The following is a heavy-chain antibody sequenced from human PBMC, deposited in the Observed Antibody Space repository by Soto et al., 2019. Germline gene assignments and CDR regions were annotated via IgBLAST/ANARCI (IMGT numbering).Heavy chain of an antibody. CDR2: IYHSGST. Sequence: PSETLSLTCAVSGYSISSGYYWGWIRQPPGKGLEWIGSIYHSGSTYYNPSLKSRVTISVDTSKNQFSLKLSSVTAADTAVYYCARAGPYYYGSGSGYLFWCQGTPVTVSS. CDR3: ARAGPYYYGSGSGYLF. D-gene: IGHD3-10*01. CDR1: GYSISSGYY. V-gene: IGHV4-38-2*01. J-gene: IGHJ4*02.